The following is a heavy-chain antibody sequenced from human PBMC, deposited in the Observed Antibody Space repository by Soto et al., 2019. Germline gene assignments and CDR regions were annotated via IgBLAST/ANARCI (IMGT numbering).Heavy chain of an antibody. J-gene: IGHJ3*02. CDR3: ARLPYYDTPPVTFDI. V-gene: IGHV4-39*01. CDR2: IYSTVST. Sequence: TSETLSLTCSVSSGSISSSLYYWGWIRQPPGKGLEWIGTIYSTVSTHYNPSLKSRVTISVDTSKNQFSLKLNSVTAADTAVYYCARLPYYDTPPVTFDIWGQGAMVTVS. D-gene: IGHD3-22*01. CDR1: SGSISSSLYY.